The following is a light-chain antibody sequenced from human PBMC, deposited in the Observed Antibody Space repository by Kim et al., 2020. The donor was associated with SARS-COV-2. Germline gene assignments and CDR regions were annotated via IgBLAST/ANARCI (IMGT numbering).Light chain of an antibody. J-gene: IGKJ5*01. CDR2: GAS. CDR3: LQHSTYPIT. V-gene: IGKV1-17*01. Sequence: ASVGDRVTIACRASQDIRNDLGWYQQNPGRAPKRLVYGASSLQSGVPSRFSGSGSGTEFTLTISSVQPEDFATYFCLQHSTYPITFGQGTRLEIK. CDR1: QDIRND.